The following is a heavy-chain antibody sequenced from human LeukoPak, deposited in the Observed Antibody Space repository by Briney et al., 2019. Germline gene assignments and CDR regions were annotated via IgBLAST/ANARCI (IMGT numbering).Heavy chain of an antibody. Sequence: GGSLRLSCAASGFTFSGSGMHWVRQASGKGLEWVGRIRSKANSYATACAASVKGRFTISRDDSKNTAYLQMNSLKTEDTAVYYCTYYDVLTGQLWGRWGQGTLVTVSS. CDR1: GFTFSGSG. D-gene: IGHD3-9*01. V-gene: IGHV3-73*01. CDR2: IRSKANSYAT. J-gene: IGHJ4*02. CDR3: TYYDVLTGQLWGR.